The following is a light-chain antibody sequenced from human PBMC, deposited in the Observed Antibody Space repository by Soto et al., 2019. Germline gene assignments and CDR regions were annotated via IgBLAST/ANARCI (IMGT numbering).Light chain of an antibody. CDR2: EVR. CDR3: TSYTSSSTYV. Sequence: QSVLAQPASVSGSPGQSITISCTGTSSDVGGYNYVSWYQQHPGKAPKLMIYEVRNRPSGISNRFSGSKSGNTASLTISGLQAEDEADYYCTSYTSSSTYVFGNGTKVTV. CDR1: SSDVGGYNY. J-gene: IGLJ1*01. V-gene: IGLV2-14*01.